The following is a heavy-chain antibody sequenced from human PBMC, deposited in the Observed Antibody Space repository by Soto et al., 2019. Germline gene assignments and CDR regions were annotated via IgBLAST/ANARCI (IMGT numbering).Heavy chain of an antibody. CDR1: GGSFSGYY. V-gene: IGHV4-34*01. Sequence: SETLSLTCAVYGGSFSGYYWSWIRQPPGKGLEWIGEINHSGSTNYNPSLKSRVTISVDTSKNQFSLKLSSVTAADTAVYYCARGPTYDFWSGYFSGLTDPLGYWGQGTLVTVSS. J-gene: IGHJ4*02. CDR2: INHSGST. D-gene: IGHD3-3*01. CDR3: ARGPTYDFWSGYFSGLTDPLGY.